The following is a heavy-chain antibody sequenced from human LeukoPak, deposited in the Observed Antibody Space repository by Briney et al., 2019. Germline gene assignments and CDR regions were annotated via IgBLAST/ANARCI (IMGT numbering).Heavy chain of an antibody. V-gene: IGHV3-74*01. CDR2: INDDGSYT. Sequence: GGSLRLSCAASGFTFSSYWMHWVRQAPGKGLVWVSRINDDGSYTAYADSVKGRFTISRDNAKNSLYLQMNSLRVEDTAVYYCARVAKYFFEHWGRGTPVTASS. D-gene: IGHD5-12*01. J-gene: IGHJ4*02. CDR3: ARVAKYFFEH. CDR1: GFTFSSYW.